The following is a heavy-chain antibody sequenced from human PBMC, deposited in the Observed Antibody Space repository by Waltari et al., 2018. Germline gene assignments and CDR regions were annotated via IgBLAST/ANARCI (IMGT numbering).Heavy chain of an antibody. V-gene: IGHV1-18*01. CDR3: ARDKESDIAVAGRSVCFQH. J-gene: IGHJ1*01. Sequence: QVQLVQSGAEVKKPGASVKVSCKASGYTFTSYGISWVRQAPGQGLEWMGWVRAYNGNTNDAQKLQGRVTMTTDTSTSTAYMERRSLRSDDTAVYYCARDKESDIAVAGRSVCFQHWGQGTLVTVSS. CDR1: GYTFTSYG. D-gene: IGHD6-19*01. CDR2: VRAYNGNT.